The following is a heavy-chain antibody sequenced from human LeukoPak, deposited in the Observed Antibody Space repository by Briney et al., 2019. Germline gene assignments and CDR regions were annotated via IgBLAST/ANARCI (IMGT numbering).Heavy chain of an antibody. D-gene: IGHD2-21*01. CDR3: ARDRDLGYPLDY. CDR2: ISSSSSYI. V-gene: IGHV3-21*01. J-gene: IGHJ4*02. Sequence: PGGSLRLSCAASGFTFSSYSMNWVRQAPGKGLEWVSSISSSSSYIYYADSVKGRFTISRDNSKNTLYLQMNSLRAEDTAVYYCARDRDLGYPLDYWGQGTLVTVSS. CDR1: GFTFSSYS.